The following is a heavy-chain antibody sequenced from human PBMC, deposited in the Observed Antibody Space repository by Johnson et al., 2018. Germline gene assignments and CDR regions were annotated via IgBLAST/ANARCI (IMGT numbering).Heavy chain of an antibody. CDR3: VRDMGFDYYDARGYPPFDY. CDR2: IWYDGSNK. D-gene: IGHD3-16*01. V-gene: IGHV3-33*01. J-gene: IGHJ4*02. Sequence: QVQLVQSGGGVVQPGRSLRLSCVASGFVFGSYGMHWVRQAPGKGLEWVAVIWYDGSNKYYAESVKGRFTISRDNSKSTLFLQMNSLRDEETGVYYCVRDMGFDYYDARGYPPFDYWGQGTLVAISS. CDR1: GFVFGSYG.